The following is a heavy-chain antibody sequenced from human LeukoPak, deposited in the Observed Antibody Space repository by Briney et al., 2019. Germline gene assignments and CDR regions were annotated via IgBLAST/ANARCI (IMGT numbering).Heavy chain of an antibody. V-gene: IGHV4-28*01. CDR2: IYYSGST. CDR1: GYSISSDNW. J-gene: IGHJ6*02. Sequence: SDTLSLTCAVSGYSISSDNWWGWIRQPPGKGLEWIGYIYYSGSTYYNPSLKSRVTMSVDTSKNQFSLNLKSVTAVDTAVYYCARIGDSSGMDVWGQGTTVTVSS. CDR3: ARIGDSSGMDV. D-gene: IGHD3-3*01.